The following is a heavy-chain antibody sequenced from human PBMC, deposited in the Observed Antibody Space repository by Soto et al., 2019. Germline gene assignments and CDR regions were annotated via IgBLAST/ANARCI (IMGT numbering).Heavy chain of an antibody. V-gene: IGHV3-30*04. CDR2: VSFEGSNT. J-gene: IGHJ4*02. Sequence: GGSLSLSCAASGISFSTYAMHWVRQAPGKGPEWVALVSFEGSNTYYADSVKGRFTISRDNSKNTLYLQMNSLGTEDTAVYFCARGAMFYYDSNGYYYFDYWGQGTLVTVSS. CDR1: GISFSTYA. D-gene: IGHD3-22*01. CDR3: ARGAMFYYDSNGYYYFDY.